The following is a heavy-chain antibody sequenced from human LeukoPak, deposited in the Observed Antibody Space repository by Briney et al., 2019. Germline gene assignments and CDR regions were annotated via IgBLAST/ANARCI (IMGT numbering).Heavy chain of an antibody. V-gene: IGHV4-31*03. J-gene: IGHJ6*04. D-gene: IGHD3-10*01. CDR2: IYNSGRN. CDR1: GGSISRGGYY. Sequence: SQTLSLTCTVSGGSISRGGYYWSWTRQHPGKVVEWIGYIYNSGRNYYNPSLKSRVTISVDTSKNQFSLKLSSVTAADTAVYYCAREVLRGVRGVMVPPYYYYGMDVWGKGTTVTVSS. CDR3: AREVLRGVRGVMVPPYYYYGMDV.